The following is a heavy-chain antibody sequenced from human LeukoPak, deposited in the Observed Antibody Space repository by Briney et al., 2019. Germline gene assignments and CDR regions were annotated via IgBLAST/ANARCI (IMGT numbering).Heavy chain of an antibody. Sequence: GGSLRLSCAASGMTFSSFWMSWVRQAIGKGLECVAKIKEDGSEKHYVDSVKGRFTISRDNAKNSLYLQMDNLRAEDTAVYYCARDYSGGWNDYWGQGTLVTVSS. CDR2: IKEDGSEK. J-gene: IGHJ4*02. D-gene: IGHD1-26*01. CDR1: GMTFSSFW. CDR3: ARDYSGGWNDY. V-gene: IGHV3-7*01.